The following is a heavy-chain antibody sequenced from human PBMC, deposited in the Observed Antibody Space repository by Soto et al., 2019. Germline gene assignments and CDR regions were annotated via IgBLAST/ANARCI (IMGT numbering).Heavy chain of an antibody. D-gene: IGHD6-19*01. CDR1: GFTFSSYA. CDR3: AKLFRWSHSGWYGVGY. Sequence: GVSLRLSCAASGFTFSSYAMSWVRQAPGKGLEWVSAISGSGGSTYYADSVKGRSTISRDNSKNTLYLQMNSLRAEDTAVYYCAKLFRWSHSGWYGVGYWGQGTLVTGSS. V-gene: IGHV3-23*01. CDR2: ISGSGGST. J-gene: IGHJ4*02.